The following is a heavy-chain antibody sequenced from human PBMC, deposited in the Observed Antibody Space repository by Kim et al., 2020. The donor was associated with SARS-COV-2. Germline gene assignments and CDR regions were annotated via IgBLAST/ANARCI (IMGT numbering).Heavy chain of an antibody. CDR2: RSSSSYI. CDR3: AREHY. Sequence: RSSSSYISYDDEVKGRFTHTRDNGKNSLYVQMNSLRAEDTAVYYCAREHYWGQGTLVTVSS. V-gene: IGHV3-21*01. J-gene: IGHJ4*02.